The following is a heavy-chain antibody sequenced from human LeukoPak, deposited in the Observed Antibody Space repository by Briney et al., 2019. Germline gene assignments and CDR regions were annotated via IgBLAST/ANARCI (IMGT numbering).Heavy chain of an antibody. CDR1: GYTFTSYH. CDR2: MNPYSGGR. V-gene: IGHV1-8*03. J-gene: IGHJ4*02. CDR3: ARTTSLAASGYDY. D-gene: IGHD6-25*01. Sequence: ASVKVSCKTSGYTFTSYHINWVRQATGQGLEWMGWMNPYSGGRGYAQNFQGRVSITSDASIGTAYMELSSLGSDDTAVYFCARTTSLAASGYDYWGQGTLVTVSS.